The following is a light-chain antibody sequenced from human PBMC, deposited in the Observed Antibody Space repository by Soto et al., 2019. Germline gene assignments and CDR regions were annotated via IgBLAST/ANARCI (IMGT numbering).Light chain of an antibody. CDR3: SSYTSSRNVV. CDR1: SSDVGGYNY. CDR2: EVS. J-gene: IGLJ2*01. Sequence: QSVLTQPASVSGSPGQSITISCTGTSSDVGGYNYVSWYQQHPGKAPKLMIYEVSNRPSGVSNRFSGSKSGNTASLTISGXXAEDEADYYCSSYTSSRNVVFGGGTKLTVL. V-gene: IGLV2-14*01.